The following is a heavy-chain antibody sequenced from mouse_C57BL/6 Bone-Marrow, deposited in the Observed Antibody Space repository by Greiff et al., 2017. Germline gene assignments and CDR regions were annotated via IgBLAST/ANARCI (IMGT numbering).Heavy chain of an antibody. CDR3: ARDGYDAFDY. CDR2: VDPSDSDT. CDR1: GYTFTSYW. J-gene: IGHJ2*01. V-gene: IGHV1-69*01. D-gene: IGHD2-2*01. Sequence: VQLQQPGAELVMPGASVKLSCKASGYTFTSYWMHWVKQRPGQGLEWIGEVDPSDSDTNYNQKFKGKSTLTVDKSSSTAYMQLSSLTSEDSAVYYCARDGYDAFDYWGQGTTLTVSS.